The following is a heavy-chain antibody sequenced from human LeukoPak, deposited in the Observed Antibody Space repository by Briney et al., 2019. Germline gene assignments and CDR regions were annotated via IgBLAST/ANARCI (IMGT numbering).Heavy chain of an antibody. V-gene: IGHV3-7*05. J-gene: IGHJ4*02. Sequence: GGSLRLSCGVSGFTFSGYWRSWVRQAPGKGLEWVANIKQDGSEKYHVDSVKGRFTISRDNAKNSLYLQMNSLRAEDTAVYYCVRERYSSGWYLGMNFDYWGQGTLVTVSS. CDR3: VRERYSSGWYLGMNFDY. CDR2: IKQDGSEK. CDR1: GFTFSGYW. D-gene: IGHD6-19*01.